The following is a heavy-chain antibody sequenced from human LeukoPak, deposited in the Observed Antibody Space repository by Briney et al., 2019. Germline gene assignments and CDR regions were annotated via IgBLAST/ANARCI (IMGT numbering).Heavy chain of an antibody. CDR1: GGSFSGYY. D-gene: IGHD3-3*01. Sequence: SETLSLTCAVYGGSFSGYYWSWIRQPPGKGLEWIGEINHSGSTNYNPSLKSRVTISVDTSENQFSLKLSSVTAADTAVYYCARFAKNITIFGVEIYYYYYMDVWGKGTTVTVSS. CDR3: ARFAKNITIFGVEIYYYYYMDV. CDR2: INHSGST. V-gene: IGHV4-34*01. J-gene: IGHJ6*03.